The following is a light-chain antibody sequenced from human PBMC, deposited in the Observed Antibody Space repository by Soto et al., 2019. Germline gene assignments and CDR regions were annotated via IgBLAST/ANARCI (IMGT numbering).Light chain of an antibody. CDR2: EVS. J-gene: IGLJ1*01. CDR1: SSDLGGYYY. V-gene: IGLV2-8*01. CDR3: SSYAGTNTPYV. Sequence: QSVLTQPPSPPGSPGHSVTISCPGTSSDLGGYYYVSWYQQHPGKAPKLMIYEVSKRPSGVPDRFSGSKSGNTASLTVSGLHAEDEADYYCSSYAGTNTPYVFGTGTKVTVL.